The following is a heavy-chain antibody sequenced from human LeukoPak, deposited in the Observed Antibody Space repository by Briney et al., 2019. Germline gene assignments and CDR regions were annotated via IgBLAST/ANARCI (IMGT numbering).Heavy chain of an antibody. Sequence: ASVKVSCKASGYTFTGYYMHWVRQAPGQGLEWMGWINPNSGGTNYAQKFQGRVTMTRDTSISTAYMELSRLRSDDTAVYYCAGGGSSGYLGGMGYDYWGQGTLVTVSS. CDR2: INPNSGGT. CDR1: GYTFTGYY. CDR3: AGGGSSGYLGGMGYDY. D-gene: IGHD3-22*01. J-gene: IGHJ4*02. V-gene: IGHV1-2*02.